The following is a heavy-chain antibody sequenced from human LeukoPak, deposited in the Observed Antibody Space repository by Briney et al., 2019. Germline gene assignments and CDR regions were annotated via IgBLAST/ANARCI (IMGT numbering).Heavy chain of an antibody. CDR2: ISAYNGYT. CDR1: GYTFNSYG. J-gene: IGHJ4*02. D-gene: IGHD4-17*01. Sequence: ASVKVSCKASGYTFNSYGISWVRQAPGHGLEWMGWISAYNGYTKYAQKFQGRVTITRDTSASTAYMELSSLRSEDRAVYYCARDGGPTVTTPYFDYWGQGTLVTVSS. CDR3: ARDGGPTVTTPYFDY. V-gene: IGHV1-18*01.